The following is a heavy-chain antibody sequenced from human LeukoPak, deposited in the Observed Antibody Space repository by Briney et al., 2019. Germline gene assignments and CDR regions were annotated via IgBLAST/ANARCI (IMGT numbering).Heavy chain of an antibody. D-gene: IGHD3-22*01. V-gene: IGHV3-43*02. Sequence: PGGSLRLSCAASGFTFDDYAMHWVRQAPGKGLEWVSLISGDGGSTYYADSVKGRFTISRDNSKNSLYLQMNSLRTEDTALYYCAKDIGTLETDYDSSGYYSDWGQGTLVTVSS. CDR2: ISGDGGST. J-gene: IGHJ4*02. CDR3: AKDIGTLETDYDSSGYYSD. CDR1: GFTFDDYA.